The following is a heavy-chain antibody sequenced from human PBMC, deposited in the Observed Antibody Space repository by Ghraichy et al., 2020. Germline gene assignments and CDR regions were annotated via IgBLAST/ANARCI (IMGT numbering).Heavy chain of an antibody. Sequence: GESLNISCAASGFTFSSYSMNWVRQAPGKGLEWVSSISSSSSYIYYADSVKGRFTISRDNAKNSLYLQMNSLRAEDTAVYYCARPWQYYYDSSGYYWGQGTLVTVSS. CDR3: ARPWQYYYDSSGYY. J-gene: IGHJ4*02. D-gene: IGHD3-22*01. CDR2: ISSSSSYI. V-gene: IGHV3-21*01. CDR1: GFTFSSYS.